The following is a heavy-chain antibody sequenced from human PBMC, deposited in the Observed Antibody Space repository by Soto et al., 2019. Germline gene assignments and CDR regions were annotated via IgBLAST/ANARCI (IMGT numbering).Heavy chain of an antibody. CDR2: ISSNGGST. CDR1: GSTFSSYA. V-gene: IGHV3-64D*06. CDR3: VKSHPSTQPRHIVPMLDWFDP. D-gene: IGHD2-8*01. Sequence: GSLRLSCSASGSTFSSYAMHCVRQAPGKGLEYVSAISSNGGSTYYADSVKGRFTISRDNSKNTLYLQMSSLRAEDTAVYYCVKSHPSTQPRHIVPMLDWFDPWGQGTPVTVYS. J-gene: IGHJ5*02.